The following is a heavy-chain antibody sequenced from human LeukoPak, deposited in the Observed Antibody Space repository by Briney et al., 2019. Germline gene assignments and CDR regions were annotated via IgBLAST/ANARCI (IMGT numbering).Heavy chain of an antibody. CDR3: AFSGIAVAGSHR. Sequence: GGSLRLSCAASGFTFSSYEMHWVRQAPGKGLEWVSYISSSGSTIYYADSVKGRFTISRDNAKNSLYLQMNSLRAEDTAVYYCAFSGIAVAGSHRWGQGTLVTVSS. V-gene: IGHV3-48*03. D-gene: IGHD6-19*01. J-gene: IGHJ4*02. CDR2: ISSSGSTI. CDR1: GFTFSSYE.